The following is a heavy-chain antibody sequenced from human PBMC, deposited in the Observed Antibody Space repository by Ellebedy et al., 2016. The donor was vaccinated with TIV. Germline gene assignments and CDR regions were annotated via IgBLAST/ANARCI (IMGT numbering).Heavy chain of an antibody. J-gene: IGHJ5*02. CDR2: IDPTNYST. CDR1: GYSFVGYW. V-gene: IGHV5-10-1*01. D-gene: IGHD3-10*01. CDR3: ARRNGFGLDP. Sequence: ASVTVSCKGSGYSFVGYWIIWVRQMPGKGLEWMGRIDPTNYSTNYSPSFQGHVTISIDKSISAAYLHLSSLTASDTAMYYCARRNGFGLDPWGQGTLVTVSS.